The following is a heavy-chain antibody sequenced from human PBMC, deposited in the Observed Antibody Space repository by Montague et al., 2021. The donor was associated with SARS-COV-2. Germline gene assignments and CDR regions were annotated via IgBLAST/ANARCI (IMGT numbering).Heavy chain of an antibody. D-gene: IGHD3-3*01. CDR3: ARGGLAGGNYDIWSFSYTSPLDY. CDR2: INHRGST. V-gene: IGHV4-34*01. Sequence: SETLSLTCAVYGGTFIAHSWRWVRQSTGKGLEWIGEINHRGSTTYMSSLKSRVTMSVDTSKNQFSPKLSSVTAADTAIYYCARGGLAGGNYDIWSFSYTSPLDYWGQGTLVTVSS. CDR1: GGTFIAHS. J-gene: IGHJ4*02.